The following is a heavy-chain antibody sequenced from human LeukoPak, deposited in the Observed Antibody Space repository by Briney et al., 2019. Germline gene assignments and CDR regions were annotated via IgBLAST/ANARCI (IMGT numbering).Heavy chain of an antibody. V-gene: IGHV5-51*01. CDR1: GYSFTSYW. D-gene: IGHD4-17*01. CDR3: AAPSARDYGELSNAFDI. J-gene: IGHJ3*02. Sequence: GESLKISCKGSGYSFTSYWIGWVRQMPGKGLEWMGIIYPGDSDTRYSPSFQGQVTISADKSISTAYLQWSSLKASDTAMYYCAAPSARDYGELSNAFDIWGQGTMVTVSS. CDR2: IYPGDSDT.